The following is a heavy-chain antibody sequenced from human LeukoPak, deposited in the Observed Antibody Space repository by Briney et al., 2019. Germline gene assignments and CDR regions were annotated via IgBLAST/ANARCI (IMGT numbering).Heavy chain of an antibody. V-gene: IGHV4-59*01. CDR1: GGSISSYY. J-gene: IGHJ6*03. CDR2: IYYSGST. CDR3: ARDLRYYDFWSGYYPYYYYMDV. D-gene: IGHD3-3*01. Sequence: PSETLSLTCTVSGGSISSYYWSWIRQPPGKGLEWIGYIYYSGSTNYNPSLKSRVTISVDTSKNQFSLKLSSVTATDTAVYYCARDLRYYDFWSGYYPYYYYMDVWGKGTTATVSS.